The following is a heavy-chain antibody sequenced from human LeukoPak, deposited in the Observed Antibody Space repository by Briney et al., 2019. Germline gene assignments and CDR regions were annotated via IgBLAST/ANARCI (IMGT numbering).Heavy chain of an antibody. CDR3: AREDYRSGSVDY. CDR2: IYHSGGT. CDR1: GGSISSSNW. J-gene: IGHJ4*02. D-gene: IGHD3-10*01. V-gene: IGHV4-4*02. Sequence: SETLSLTCAVSGGSISSSNWWSWVRQPPGKGLEWIGEIYHSGGTDYNPSLKSRVTISVDKSKNQFSLKLSSVTAAVTAVYYCAREDYRSGSVDYWGQGTLVTVSS.